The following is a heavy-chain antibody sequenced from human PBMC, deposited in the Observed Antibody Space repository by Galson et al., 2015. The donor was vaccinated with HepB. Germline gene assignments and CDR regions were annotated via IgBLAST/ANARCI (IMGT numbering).Heavy chain of an antibody. CDR3: ARAILSLRIAVAGPVYGMDV. CDR2: IYSAGST. D-gene: IGHD6-19*01. V-gene: IGHV3-53*01. Sequence: SLRLSCAASGFTVSTNYMSWVRQAPGKGLEWVSLIYSAGSTYYADSVKGRLTISRHNSKNTLYLQMNSLRAEDTAVYYCARAILSLRIAVAGPVYGMDVWGQGTPVTVSS. CDR1: GFTVSTNY. J-gene: IGHJ6*02.